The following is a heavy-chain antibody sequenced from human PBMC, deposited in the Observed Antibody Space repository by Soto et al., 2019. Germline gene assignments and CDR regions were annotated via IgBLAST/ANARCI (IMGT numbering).Heavy chain of an antibody. CDR3: TTEDPSWLRGLEY. J-gene: IGHJ4*02. D-gene: IGHD5-12*01. V-gene: IGHV3-15*01. CDR2: IKTRIDSATT. CDR1: GASFTNAW. Sequence: EVQLVESGGGLVKPGESLRLSCEASGASFTNAWMNWVRQAPGKGLEWVGRIKTRIDSATTDDAAPVKGRFTISRDDSKNTLYLQMDSLTTEDTAVYYCTTEDPSWLRGLEYWGQGTLVTVSS.